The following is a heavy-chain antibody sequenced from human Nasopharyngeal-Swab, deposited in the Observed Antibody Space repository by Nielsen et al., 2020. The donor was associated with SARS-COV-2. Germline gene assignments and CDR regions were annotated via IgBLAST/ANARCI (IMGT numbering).Heavy chain of an antibody. J-gene: IGHJ4*02. V-gene: IGHV1-58*01. CDR2: IVVGSGNT. CDR3: AAAVLTGTHMIFDY. Sequence: SVHVSCKGSGLIFTSSAVQWVRQARGQRLEWIGWIVVGSGNTNYAQKFQERVTITRDMSTSTAYMELSSLRSEDTAVYYCAAAVLTGTHMIFDYWGQGTLVTVSS. D-gene: IGHD1-20*01. CDR1: GLIFTSSA.